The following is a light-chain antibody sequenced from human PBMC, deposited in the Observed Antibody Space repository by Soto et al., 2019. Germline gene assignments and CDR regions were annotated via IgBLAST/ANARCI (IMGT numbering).Light chain of an antibody. Sequence: QSVLTQPGSVSGSPGQSITISCTGTSSDVGSYNLVSWYQQHPGKAPKLMIYEGSKRPSGVSNRFSGSKSGNTASLTISGLQAEDEADYYCCSYAGSSTFYVFGTGTKVTVL. V-gene: IGLV2-23*01. J-gene: IGLJ1*01. CDR1: SSDVGSYNL. CDR2: EGS. CDR3: CSYAGSSTFYV.